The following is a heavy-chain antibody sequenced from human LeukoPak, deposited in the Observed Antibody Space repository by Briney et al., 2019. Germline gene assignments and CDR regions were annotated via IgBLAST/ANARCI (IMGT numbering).Heavy chain of an antibody. CDR1: GFTFSSYA. D-gene: IGHD2-15*01. CDR3: ARFRMTLDAFDI. J-gene: IGHJ3*02. CDR2: ISGSGGST. V-gene: IGHV3-23*01. Sequence: GGSLRLSCAASGFTFSSYAMSWVRQAPGKGLEWVSAISGSGGSTYYADSVKGRFTFSRDVSKNTLYFLQMNSLRAEDTALYYCARFRMTLDAFDIWGQGTMVTVSS.